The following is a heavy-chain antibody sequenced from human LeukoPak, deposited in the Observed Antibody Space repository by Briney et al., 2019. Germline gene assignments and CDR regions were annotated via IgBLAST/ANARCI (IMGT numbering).Heavy chain of an antibody. CDR3: ALASYDYYDSSGYPDAFDI. CDR1: GFTFSSYS. CDR2: ISSSSSNY. Sequence: GGSLRRYCAASGFTFSSYSMNWVRQAPGKGLEWVSSISSSSSNYYYEDSVKGRFTISRDNAKNSLYLQMNSLRAEDTAVYYCALASYDYYDSSGYPDAFDIWGQGTMVTVSS. J-gene: IGHJ3*02. V-gene: IGHV3-21*01. D-gene: IGHD3-22*01.